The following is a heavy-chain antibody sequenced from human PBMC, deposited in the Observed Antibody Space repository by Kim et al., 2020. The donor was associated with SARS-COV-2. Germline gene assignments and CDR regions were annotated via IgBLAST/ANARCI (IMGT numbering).Heavy chain of an antibody. J-gene: IGHJ4*02. CDR2: INHSGST. D-gene: IGHD3-10*01. CDR3: ARGQAPPYHYYGSGSPLFGY. CDR1: GGSFSGYY. Sequence: SETLSLTCAVYGGSFSGYYWSWIRQPPGKGLEWIGEINHSGSTNYNPSLKSRVTISVDTSKNQFSLKLSSVTAADTAVYYCARGQAPPYHYYGSGSPLFGYWGQGTLVTVSS. V-gene: IGHV4-34*01.